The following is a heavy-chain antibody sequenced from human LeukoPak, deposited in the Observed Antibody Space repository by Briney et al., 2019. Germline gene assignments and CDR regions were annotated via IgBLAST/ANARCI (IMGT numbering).Heavy chain of an antibody. CDR2: IYSGDSDT. Sequence: GESLKISCKGPGYSFTSYWIGWVRQMPGKGLDWMGIIYSGDSDTRHSPSFQGQVTISADKSISTAYLQWSSLKASDTAMYYCARRTGNYYYYYMDVWGKGTTVTVSS. D-gene: IGHD4-17*01. J-gene: IGHJ6*03. V-gene: IGHV5-51*01. CDR3: ARRTGNYYYYYMDV. CDR1: GYSFTSYW.